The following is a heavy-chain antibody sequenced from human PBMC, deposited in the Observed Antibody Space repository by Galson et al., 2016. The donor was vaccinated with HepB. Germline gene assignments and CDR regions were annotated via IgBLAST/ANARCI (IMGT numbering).Heavy chain of an antibody. CDR1: GLSVSSYV. V-gene: IGHV3-33*08. Sequence: SLRLSCAASGLSVSSYVMTWVRQAPGKGLEWVAVIWYDGSNKHYADSVKGRSTISRDNSKNTLYLQMNGLRAEDTAVYYCAAWTESRPYYYNMDVWGQGTTVTVSS. CDR3: AAWTESRPYYYNMDV. D-gene: IGHD3/OR15-3a*01. J-gene: IGHJ6*02. CDR2: IWYDGSNK.